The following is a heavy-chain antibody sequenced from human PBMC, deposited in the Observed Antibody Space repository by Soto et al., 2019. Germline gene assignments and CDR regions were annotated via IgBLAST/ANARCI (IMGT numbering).Heavy chain of an antibody. CDR1: GFTFSSYG. V-gene: IGHV3-48*01. CDR2: ISSSSSTI. J-gene: IGHJ4*02. D-gene: IGHD5-18*01. Sequence: GGSLRLSCAASGFTFSSYGMNWVRQAPGKGLEWVSYISSSSSTIYYADSVKGRFTISRDNAKNSLYLQMNSLRAEDTAVYYCVRGDGDYHDGNGYLGRHWGQGT. CDR3: VRGDGDYHDGNGYLGRH.